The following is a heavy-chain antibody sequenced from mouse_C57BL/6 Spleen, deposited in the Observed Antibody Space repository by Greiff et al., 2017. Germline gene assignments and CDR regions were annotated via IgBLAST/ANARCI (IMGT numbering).Heavy chain of an antibody. CDR3: AREGDYDDYFDY. V-gene: IGHV1-82*01. CDR1: GYAFSSSW. J-gene: IGHJ2*01. D-gene: IGHD2-4*01. Sequence: LVESGPELVKPGASVKISCKASGYAFSSSWMNWVKQRPGKGLEWIGRIYPGDGDTNYNGKFKGKATLTADKSSSTAYMQLSSLTSEDSAVYFCAREGDYDDYFDYWGQGTTLTDSS. CDR2: IYPGDGDT.